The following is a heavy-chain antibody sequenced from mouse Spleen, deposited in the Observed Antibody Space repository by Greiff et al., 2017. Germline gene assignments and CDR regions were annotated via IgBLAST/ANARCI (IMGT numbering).Heavy chain of an antibody. V-gene: IGHV1-69*01. CDR3: ATYYDGYYYAMDY. CDR2: IDPSDSYT. Sequence: QVQLQQPGAELVMPGASVKLSCKASGYTFTSYWMHWVKQRPGQGLEWIGEIDPSDSYTNYNQKFKGKATLTVDKSSSTAYMQLSSLTSEDSAVYYCATYYDGYYYAMDYWGQGTSVTVSS. D-gene: IGHD1-1*01. J-gene: IGHJ4*01. CDR1: GYTFTSYW.